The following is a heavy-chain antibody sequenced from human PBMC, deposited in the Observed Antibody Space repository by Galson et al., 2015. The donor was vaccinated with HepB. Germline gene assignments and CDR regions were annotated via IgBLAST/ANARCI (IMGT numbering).Heavy chain of an antibody. D-gene: IGHD2-2*01. Sequence: SLRLSCAASGFTFSSYGMHWVRQAPGKGLEWVSSISGSSGYIFYADSVKGRFTISRDNAKNSLYLHMTSLRAEDTAVYYCASPRASCVSTSCPFFDHWGQGTPVTVSS. J-gene: IGHJ4*02. CDR1: GFTFSSYG. V-gene: IGHV3-21*06. CDR3: ASPRASCVSTSCPFFDH. CDR2: ISGSSGYI.